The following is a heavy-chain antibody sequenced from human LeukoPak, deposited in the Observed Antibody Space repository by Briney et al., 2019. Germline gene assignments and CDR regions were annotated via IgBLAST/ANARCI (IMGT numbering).Heavy chain of an antibody. Sequence: GGSLRLSCAASGFTFSSYAMSWVRQTPGKGLEWVSAISGSGGSTYYADSVKGRFTISRDNSKNTLYLQMNSLRAEDTAVYYCAKERESSGWYEGGFDYWGQGTLVTVSS. D-gene: IGHD6-13*01. CDR3: AKERESSGWYEGGFDY. V-gene: IGHV3-23*01. J-gene: IGHJ4*02. CDR1: GFTFSSYA. CDR2: ISGSGGST.